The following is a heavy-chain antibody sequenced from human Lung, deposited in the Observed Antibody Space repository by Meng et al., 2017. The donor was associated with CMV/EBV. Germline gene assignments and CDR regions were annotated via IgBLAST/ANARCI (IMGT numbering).Heavy chain of an antibody. V-gene: IGHV3-48*03. J-gene: IGHJ6*02. CDR3: ASLKDIVVVPAAKGSKYYYYGMDV. CDR2: ISSSGSTI. Sequence: GESXKISCAASGFTFSSYEMNWVRQAPGKGLEWVSYISSSGSTIYYADSVKGRFTISRDNAKNSLYLQMNSLRAEDTAVYYCASLKDIVVVPAAKGSKYYYYGMDVWXQGTXVTVSS. CDR1: GFTFSSYE. D-gene: IGHD2-2*01.